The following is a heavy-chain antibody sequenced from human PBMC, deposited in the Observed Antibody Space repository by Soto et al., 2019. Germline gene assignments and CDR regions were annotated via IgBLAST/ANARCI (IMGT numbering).Heavy chain of an antibody. D-gene: IGHD3-3*01. V-gene: IGHV4-31*03. CDR2: IYYSGST. CDR3: ARGYYDFWSGSPDYFDY. Sequence: SETLSLTCTVSGGSISSGGYYWSWTRQHPGKGLEWIGYIYYSGSTYYNPSLESRVTISVDTSKNQFSLKLSSVTAADTAVYYCARGYYDFWSGSPDYFDYWGQGTLVTVSS. J-gene: IGHJ4*02. CDR1: GGSISSGGYY.